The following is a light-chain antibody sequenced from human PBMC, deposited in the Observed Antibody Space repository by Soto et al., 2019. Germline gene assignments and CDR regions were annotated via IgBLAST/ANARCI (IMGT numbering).Light chain of an antibody. CDR3: AAWDDSLNGLL. CDR2: DDS. Sequence: SYELTQPPSVSVAPGQTARITCGGSNIGSKSGHWYQQKPGQAPVLVVYDDSDRPSGIPERFSGSNSGNTATLTISRVEAGDEADYYCAAWDDSLNGLLFGGGTQLTVL. J-gene: IGLJ2*01. CDR1: NIGSKS. V-gene: IGLV3-21*02.